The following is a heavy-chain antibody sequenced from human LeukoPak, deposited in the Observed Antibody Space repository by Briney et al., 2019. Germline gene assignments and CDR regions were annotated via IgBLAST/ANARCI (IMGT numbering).Heavy chain of an antibody. Sequence: GGSLRLSCAASGFTFSSYGMHWVRQAPGKGLEWVAFIRYDGSNKYYADSVKGRFTISRDNSKNTLYLQMNSLRAEDTAVYYCAKDDLPTYYYDSSGYYDYWGQGTLVTVSS. V-gene: IGHV3-30*02. J-gene: IGHJ4*02. CDR1: GFTFSSYG. CDR2: IRYDGSNK. D-gene: IGHD3-22*01. CDR3: AKDDLPTYYYDSSGYYDY.